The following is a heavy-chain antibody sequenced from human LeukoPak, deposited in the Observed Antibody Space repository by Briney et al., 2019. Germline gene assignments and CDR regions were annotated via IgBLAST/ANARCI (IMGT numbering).Heavy chain of an antibody. CDR2: IKSKTDGGTT. V-gene: IGHV3-15*07. CDR1: GFTFSNAW. J-gene: IGHJ4*02. CDR3: TTTYYDFWSGYYSRAAFDY. Sequence: GGSLRLSCAASGFTFSNAWVNWVRQAPGKGLEWVGRIKSKTDGGTTDYAAPVKGRFTISRDDSKNTLYLQMNSLKTEVTAVYYCTTTYYDFWSGYYSRAAFDYWGQGTLVTVSS. D-gene: IGHD3-3*01.